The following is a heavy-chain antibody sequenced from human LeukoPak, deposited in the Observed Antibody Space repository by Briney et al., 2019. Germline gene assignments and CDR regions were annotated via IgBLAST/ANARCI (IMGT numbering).Heavy chain of an antibody. D-gene: IGHD6-13*01. CDR2: IYSGGST. CDR1: GFTVSSNY. J-gene: IGHJ4*02. CDR3: AKDMYSSSVIGGYY. Sequence: PGGSLRLSCAASGFTVSSNYMSWVRQAPGKGLEWVSVIYSGGSTYYADSVKGRFTISRDNSKNTLYLQMNSLRAEDTAVYYCAKDMYSSSVIGGYYWGQGTLVTVSS. V-gene: IGHV3-53*05.